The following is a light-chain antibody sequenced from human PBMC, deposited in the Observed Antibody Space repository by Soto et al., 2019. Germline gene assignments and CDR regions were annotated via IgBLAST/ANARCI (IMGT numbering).Light chain of an antibody. CDR3: QQYGGSPWT. Sequence: EIVLTHSPGTLSLSPGERATLSCRASQSVSSNYLAWYQQKPGQAPRLLIYGASSRATGIPDRFSGSGSGTDFTLTISRLEPEDFAVYYCQQYGGSPWTFGQGTKVEIK. CDR2: GAS. CDR1: QSVSSNY. V-gene: IGKV3-20*01. J-gene: IGKJ1*01.